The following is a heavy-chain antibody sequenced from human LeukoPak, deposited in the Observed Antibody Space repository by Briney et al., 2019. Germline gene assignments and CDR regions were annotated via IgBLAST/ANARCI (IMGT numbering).Heavy chain of an antibody. Sequence: SETLSLTCAVSGGSVKTYYWSWIRQSPERGLQWIGFIYATGSTNTFPSLRSRVTISLDTSTNQFSLRLKSVTAADTAVYYCARHSARGYNYIDFWGRGTLVTVSS. CDR3: ARHSARGYNYIDF. D-gene: IGHD5-24*01. CDR2: IYATGST. CDR1: GGSVKTYY. V-gene: IGHV4-4*08. J-gene: IGHJ4*02.